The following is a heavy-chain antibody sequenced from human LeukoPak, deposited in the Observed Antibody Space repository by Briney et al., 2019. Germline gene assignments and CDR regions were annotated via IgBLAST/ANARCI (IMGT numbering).Heavy chain of an antibody. CDR1: GFIFSNYE. CDR2: ITGSGSTI. Sequence: GGSLRLSCAASGFIFSNYEMNWVRQAPGKGLEWVSYITGSGSTIYYADSVKGRFTISRDNAKNSLYLQMNSLRAEDTAVYYCARDGYSGYDGFDYWGQGTLVTVSS. V-gene: IGHV3-48*03. CDR3: ARDGYSGYDGFDY. D-gene: IGHD5-12*01. J-gene: IGHJ4*02.